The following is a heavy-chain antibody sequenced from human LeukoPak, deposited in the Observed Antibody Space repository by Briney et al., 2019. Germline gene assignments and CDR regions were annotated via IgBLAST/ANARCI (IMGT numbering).Heavy chain of an antibody. J-gene: IGHJ6*02. D-gene: IGHD5-12*01. CDR2: ISSSSSYI. CDR1: GFTFSSYS. V-gene: IGHV3-21*01. Sequence: GGSLRLSCAASGFTFSSYSMNWVRQAPGKGLEWVSSISSSSSYIYYADSVKGRFTISRDNAKNSLYLQMNSLRAEDTAVYYCARENGGYGNGMDVWGQGTTVTVSS. CDR3: ARENGGYGNGMDV.